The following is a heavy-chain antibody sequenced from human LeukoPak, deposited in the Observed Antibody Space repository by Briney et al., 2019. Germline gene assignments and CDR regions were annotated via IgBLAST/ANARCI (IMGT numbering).Heavy chain of an antibody. CDR1: GFTFSSYS. Sequence: GGSLRLSCAASGFTFSSYSMNWVRQAPGKGLEWVSSISSSSSSYIYYADSVKGRFTISRDNAKNSLYLQMDSLRAEDTAVYYCARDQPHYGSGSYYDYWGQGTLVTVPS. D-gene: IGHD3-10*01. CDR2: ISSSSSSYI. CDR3: ARDQPHYGSGSYYDY. V-gene: IGHV3-21*01. J-gene: IGHJ4*02.